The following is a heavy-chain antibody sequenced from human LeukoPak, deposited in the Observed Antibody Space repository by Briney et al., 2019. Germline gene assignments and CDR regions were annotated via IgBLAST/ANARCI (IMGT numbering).Heavy chain of an antibody. CDR3: ARIPRVPATGIAYYFDY. D-gene: IGHD2-2*01. V-gene: IGHV1-8*03. Sequence: ASVKVSCKASGYTFTSYDINWVRQATGQGLEWMGWMNPNSGNTGYAQKFQGRVTITRNTSISTAYMELSSLRSEDTAVYYCARIPRVPATGIAYYFDYWGQGTLVTVSS. CDR1: GYTFTSYD. J-gene: IGHJ4*02. CDR2: MNPNSGNT.